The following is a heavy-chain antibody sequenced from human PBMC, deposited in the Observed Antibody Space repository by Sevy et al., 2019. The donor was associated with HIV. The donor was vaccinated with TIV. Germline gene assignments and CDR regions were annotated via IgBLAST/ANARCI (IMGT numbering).Heavy chain of an antibody. Sequence: GGSLRLSCAASGFTFSSFAMSWVRHIPGKGLEWVSTINGRGGSAYYADSVKGRFTLSRDNSKNTVFLQMNKLRDEDTAVYYCARPTRRIAPSSAAFFDYWGQGTLVTVSS. D-gene: IGHD1-26*01. V-gene: IGHV3-23*01. J-gene: IGHJ4*02. CDR1: GFTFSSFA. CDR2: INGRGGSA. CDR3: ARPTRRIAPSSAAFFDY.